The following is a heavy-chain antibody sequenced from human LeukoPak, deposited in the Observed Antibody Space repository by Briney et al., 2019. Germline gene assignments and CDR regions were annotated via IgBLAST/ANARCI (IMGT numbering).Heavy chain of an antibody. V-gene: IGHV1-18*01. J-gene: IGHJ4*02. CDR1: GYTFSSYG. Sequence: ASVKVSCKASGYTFSSYGFSWVRQAPGQGLEWMGWINPYNGNTNYAQNLQGRVTMTTDTSTSTAYMELRSLRSDDTAVYYCARDGTTVTPDYWGQGTLVTVSS. CDR3: ARDGTTVTPDY. D-gene: IGHD4-17*01. CDR2: INPYNGNT.